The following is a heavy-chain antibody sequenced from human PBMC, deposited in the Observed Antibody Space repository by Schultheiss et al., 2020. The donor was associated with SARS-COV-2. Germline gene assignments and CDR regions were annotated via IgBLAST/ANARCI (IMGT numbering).Heavy chain of an antibody. V-gene: IGHV3-23*03. D-gene: IGHD6-6*01. CDR3: AKDRDSSSSY. J-gene: IGHJ4*02. CDR1: GFTFSSYA. CDR2: IYSGGST. Sequence: GGSLRLSCAASGFTFSSYAMSWVRQAPGKGLEWVSVIYSGGSTYYADSVKGRFTISRDNSKNTLYLQMNSLRAEDTAVYYCAKDRDSSSSYWGQGTLVTVSS.